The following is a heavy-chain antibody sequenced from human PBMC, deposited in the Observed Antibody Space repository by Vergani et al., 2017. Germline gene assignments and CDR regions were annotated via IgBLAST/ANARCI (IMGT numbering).Heavy chain of an antibody. Sequence: EVQLVETGGGLIQPGGSLRLSCAASGFTISSNYMSWVRQAPGKGLEWVSVIYSGGSTYYADSVKGRVTISRDNSKNTLYLQMNSLRVEDTAVYYCARAYGRYDWFDYWGQGILVTVSS. CDR1: GFTISSNY. V-gene: IGHV3-53*02. D-gene: IGHD1-20*01. CDR3: ARAYGRYDWFDY. J-gene: IGHJ4*02. CDR2: IYSGGST.